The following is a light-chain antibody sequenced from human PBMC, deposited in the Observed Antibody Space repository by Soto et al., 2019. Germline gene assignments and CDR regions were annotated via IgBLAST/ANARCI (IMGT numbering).Light chain of an antibody. Sequence: QSALTQPRSVSGSPGQSVTISCTGTSSDVGGYNYVSWYQQYPGKAPKVIIYDVSKRPSGVPDRFSGSKSGNTASLTISGLQAEDEADYYCCSYAGTYTLGVFGGGTKVTVL. CDR2: DVS. V-gene: IGLV2-11*01. J-gene: IGLJ3*02. CDR3: CSYAGTYTLGV. CDR1: SSDVGGYNY.